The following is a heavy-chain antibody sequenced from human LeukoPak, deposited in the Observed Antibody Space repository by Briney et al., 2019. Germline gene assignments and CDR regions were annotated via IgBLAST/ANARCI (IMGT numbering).Heavy chain of an antibody. CDR3: ARAHNWKYGTFDY. CDR2: ISTGSSYI. D-gene: IGHD1-7*01. J-gene: IGHJ4*02. Sequence: SGGSLRLSCAASGFTFSSYVMHWVRQAPGKGLEWVSSISTGSSYIYYADSVKGRFTISRDSAKNSLYLQMNSLRAEDTAVYYCARAHNWKYGTFDYWGQGTLVTVSS. CDR1: GFTFSSYV. V-gene: IGHV3-21*01.